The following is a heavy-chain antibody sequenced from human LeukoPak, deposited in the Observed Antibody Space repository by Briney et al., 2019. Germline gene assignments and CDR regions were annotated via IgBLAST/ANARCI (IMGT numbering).Heavy chain of an antibody. Sequence: GGSLRLSCAASGFTFSSYAMSWVRQAPGKGLEWVAVISYDGSNKYYADSVKGRFTISRDNSKNTLYLQMNSLRAEDTAVYYCASDIVVVPAAQYYYYYYGMDVWGQGTTVTVSS. CDR3: ASDIVVVPAAQYYYYYYGMDV. CDR1: GFTFSSYA. V-gene: IGHV3-30-3*01. D-gene: IGHD2-2*01. CDR2: ISYDGSNK. J-gene: IGHJ6*02.